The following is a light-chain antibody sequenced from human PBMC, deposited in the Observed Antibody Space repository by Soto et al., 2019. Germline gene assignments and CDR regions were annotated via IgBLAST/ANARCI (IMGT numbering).Light chain of an antibody. V-gene: IGKV3-20*01. CDR2: GAS. Sequence: EIVLTQSPGTLSLSPGERAALSCRASQSISSSYLAWYQQKPVQAPRLLIYGASSRATGIPDRFTGSGSGTDFTLTISILEPEDFAVYYGQQYDNSLYTFGQGTKVEIK. CDR1: QSISSSY. CDR3: QQYDNSLYT. J-gene: IGKJ2*01.